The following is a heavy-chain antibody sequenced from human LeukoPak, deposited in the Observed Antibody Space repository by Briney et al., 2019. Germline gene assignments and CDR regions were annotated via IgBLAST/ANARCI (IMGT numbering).Heavy chain of an antibody. J-gene: IGHJ4*02. D-gene: IGHD3-3*01. V-gene: IGHV3-9*01. CDR3: AKDFGFWSGYNKGPLDY. CDR1: GFNFDDYA. Sequence: SGESLRLSCAASGFNFDDYAMYWVRQAPGKGLEWVSGISWNSGNIGYANSVKGRFTISRDNAKNSLYLQMNSLRAEDTALYYCAKDFGFWSGYNKGPLDYWGQGTLVTVSS. CDR2: ISWNSGNI.